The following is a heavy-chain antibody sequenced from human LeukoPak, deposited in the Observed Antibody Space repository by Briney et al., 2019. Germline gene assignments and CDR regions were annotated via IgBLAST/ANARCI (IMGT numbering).Heavy chain of an antibody. CDR3: ARAATVVTPFSYDWFDP. V-gene: IGHV1-46*01. CDR2: INPSGGST. D-gene: IGHD4-23*01. J-gene: IGHJ5*02. Sequence: GASVKVSCKASGYTFTSYYMHWVRQAPGQGLEWMGIINPSGGSTNYAQKFQGRVTITADKSTSTAYMELSSLRSEDTAVYYCARAATVVTPFSYDWFDPWGQGTLVTVSS. CDR1: GYTFTSYY.